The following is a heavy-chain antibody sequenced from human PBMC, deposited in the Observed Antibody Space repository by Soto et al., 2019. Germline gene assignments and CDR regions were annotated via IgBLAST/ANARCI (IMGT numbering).Heavy chain of an antibody. Sequence: GGSLRLSCAASAFTFSSYAMSWVRQAPGKGLEWVSAISGSGGSTYYADSVKGRFTISRDNSKNTLYLQMNSLRAEDTAVYYCAKAMGSCSSTSCPAKYFDYWGQGTLVTVSS. CDR1: AFTFSSYA. D-gene: IGHD2-2*01. CDR2: ISGSGGST. V-gene: IGHV3-23*01. CDR3: AKAMGSCSSTSCPAKYFDY. J-gene: IGHJ4*02.